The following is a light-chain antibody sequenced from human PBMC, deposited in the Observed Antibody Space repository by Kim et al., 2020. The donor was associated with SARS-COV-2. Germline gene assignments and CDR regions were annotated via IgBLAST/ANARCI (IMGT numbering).Light chain of an antibody. J-gene: IGLJ3*02. CDR2: SND. CDR1: APNIGSNA. V-gene: IGLV1-44*01. Sequence: GQTVTISCSGSAPNIGSNAVSWYQQLPGTAPKLVVYSNDQRPSGVPDRFSGSRSGTSASLAISGLQSEDEADYYCAAWDDSLYGRRFGGGTKVTVL. CDR3: AAWDDSLYGRR.